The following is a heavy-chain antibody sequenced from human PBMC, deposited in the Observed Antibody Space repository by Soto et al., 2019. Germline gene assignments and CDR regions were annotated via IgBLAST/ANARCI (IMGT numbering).Heavy chain of an antibody. CDR3: AKGLLAIVGTTLPRDAFNI. CDR2: ISHDGSYK. Sequence: QVQLVESGGGVVQPGRSLRLSCAASGFSFTTYVMHWVRQAPGKGLEWVAVISHDGSYKYYGDAVKGRFTISRDTSKNAVYLEMISLRPEDTAVYYCAKGLLAIVGTTLPRDAFNIWGQGTMVTVSS. CDR1: GFSFTTYV. D-gene: IGHD1-26*01. J-gene: IGHJ3*02. V-gene: IGHV3-30*18.